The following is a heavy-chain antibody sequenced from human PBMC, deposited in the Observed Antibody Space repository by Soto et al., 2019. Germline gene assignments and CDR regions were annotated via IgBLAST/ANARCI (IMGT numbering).Heavy chain of an antibody. CDR3: ARLNPSYYDSSGP. Sequence: GESLKISCKGSGYSLTSYWISWVRQMPGKGLEWMGRIDPSDSYTNYSPSFQGHVTISADKSISTAYLQWSSLKASDTAMYYCARLNPSYYDSSGPWGQGTLVTVSS. J-gene: IGHJ4*02. CDR1: GYSLTSYW. CDR2: IDPSDSYT. V-gene: IGHV5-10-1*01. D-gene: IGHD3-22*01.